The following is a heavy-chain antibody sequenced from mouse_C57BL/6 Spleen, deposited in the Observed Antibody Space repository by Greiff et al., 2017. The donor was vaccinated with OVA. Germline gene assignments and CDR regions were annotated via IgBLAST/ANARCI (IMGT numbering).Heavy chain of an antibody. D-gene: IGHD2-1*01. Sequence: QVQLQQPGAELVKPGASVKMSCKASGYTFTSYWITWVKQRPGQGLEWIGDIYPGSGSTNYNVKFKSKATLTVDTSSSTAYMQLSSLTSEDSAVYYCADYGNYGGAMDYWGQGTSVTVSS. CDR1: GYTFTSYW. CDR2: IYPGSGST. CDR3: ADYGNYGGAMDY. V-gene: IGHV1-55*01. J-gene: IGHJ4*01.